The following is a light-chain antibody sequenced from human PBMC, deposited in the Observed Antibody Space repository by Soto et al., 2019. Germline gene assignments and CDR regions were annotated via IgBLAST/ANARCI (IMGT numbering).Light chain of an antibody. V-gene: IGLV2-23*01. CDR1: SSNVGTYDL. CDR2: DGT. Sequence: QSALTQPASVSGSPGQSTTISCTGTSSNVGTYDLVSWYQHHPDKAPKLIIYDGTQRPSGISSRFSGSKSGNTASLTISGLQAEDDADYYCCSFAGGAALVFGGGTKLTV. CDR3: CSFAGGAALV. J-gene: IGLJ2*01.